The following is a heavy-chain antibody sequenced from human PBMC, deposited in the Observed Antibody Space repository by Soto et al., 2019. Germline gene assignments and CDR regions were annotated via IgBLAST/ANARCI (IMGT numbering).Heavy chain of an antibody. V-gene: IGHV4-30-2*01. Sequence: SEALSLTCAVSGGSISSGGYSWSWIRQPPGKGLEWIGYIYHSGSTYYNPSLKSRVTISVDRSKNQFSLKLSSVTAADTAVYYCARGRYYYGSGTNPYYFDYWGQGTLVTVSS. J-gene: IGHJ4*02. CDR1: GGSISSGGYS. CDR3: ARGRYYYGSGTNPYYFDY. D-gene: IGHD3-10*01. CDR2: IYHSGST.